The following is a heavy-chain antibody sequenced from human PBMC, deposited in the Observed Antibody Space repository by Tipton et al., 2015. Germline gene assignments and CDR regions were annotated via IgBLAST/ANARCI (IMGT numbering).Heavy chain of an antibody. J-gene: IGHJ3*01. CDR1: GASISRGSV. Sequence: TLSLTCTVSGASISRGSVWGWIRQPPGKGLEWIVSLYYNDNIYYNPSLQSRVAMSADTSRNQFSLTLTSVTAADTSVYYCVRPANHGFDVWVQGTMVTVSS. CDR3: VRPANHGFDV. V-gene: IGHV4-39*01. CDR2: LYYNDNI.